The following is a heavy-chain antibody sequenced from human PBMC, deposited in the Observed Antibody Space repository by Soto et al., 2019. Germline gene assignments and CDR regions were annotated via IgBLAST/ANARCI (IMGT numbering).Heavy chain of an antibody. CDR2: IKSKTDGGTT. D-gene: IGHD3-22*01. Sequence: EVQLVESGGGLVKPGGSLRLPCAASGFTFSNAWMNWVRQAPGKGLEWVGRIKSKTDGGTTDYAAPVKGRFTISRDDSMNTVYLQMNSLKADDTAGYFCTTDKNYYVISGYHYHDYWGQGTLVAVSS. J-gene: IGHJ4*02. CDR3: TTDKNYYVISGYHYHDY. V-gene: IGHV3-15*07. CDR1: GFTFSNAW.